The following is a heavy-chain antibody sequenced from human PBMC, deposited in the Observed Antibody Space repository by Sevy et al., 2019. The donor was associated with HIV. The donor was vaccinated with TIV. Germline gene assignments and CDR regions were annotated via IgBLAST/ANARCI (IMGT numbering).Heavy chain of an antibody. CDR3: ARAPPVRSGDDSLNWFDP. CDR2: IHYTGSS. J-gene: IGHJ5*02. Sequence: SETLSLTCTVSGGPISSYYWSWLRQPPGKGLQYIGYIHYTGSSNYNPSLKSRVTLSLDTSKNQFSLKLTSVTAADTAVYYCARAPPVRSGDDSLNWFDPWGQGTLVTVSS. CDR1: GGPISSYY. D-gene: IGHD5-12*01. V-gene: IGHV4-59*01.